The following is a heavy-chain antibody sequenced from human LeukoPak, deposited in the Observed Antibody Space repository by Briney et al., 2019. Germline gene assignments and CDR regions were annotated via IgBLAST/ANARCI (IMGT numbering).Heavy chain of an antibody. Sequence: PGGSLRLSWAVSGFTFSSYGMHWVRQAPGKGLEWVAFIRYDGSNKYYADSVKGRFTISRDNSKNTLSLQMNSLRPEDTAVYYCAKEGYSNYVLDNWGQGTLVTVSS. CDR1: GFTFSSYG. D-gene: IGHD4-11*01. J-gene: IGHJ4*02. CDR3: AKEGYSNYVLDN. CDR2: IRYDGSNK. V-gene: IGHV3-30*02.